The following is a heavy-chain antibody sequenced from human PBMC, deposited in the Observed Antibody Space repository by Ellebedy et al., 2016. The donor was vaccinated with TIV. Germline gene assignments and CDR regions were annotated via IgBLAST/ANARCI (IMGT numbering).Heavy chain of an antibody. D-gene: IGHD2-8*01. J-gene: IGHJ3*02. CDR3: ATDLGYCSNDVCFKRYDAFDI. V-gene: IGHV1-18*01. Sequence: AASVKVSCKASGYTFTSYGISWVRQAPGQGLEWMGWISAYNGNTKYAQKLQGRVTMTEDTSTDTAYMELSSLRSEDTAVYYCATDLGYCSNDVCFKRYDAFDIWGQGTMVTVSS. CDR2: ISAYNGNT. CDR1: GYTFTSYG.